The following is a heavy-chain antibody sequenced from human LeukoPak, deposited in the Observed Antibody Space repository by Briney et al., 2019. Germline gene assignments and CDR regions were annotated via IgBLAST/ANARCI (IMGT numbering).Heavy chain of an antibody. Sequence: GSLGLSCAASGFPFITYAMTWLRQAPGKGLEWVSALNYNGGNTYYADSVKGRFTISRDNSENMLYLQMNSLRAEDTAIYYCAQISVDTSRNRWADFDSWGQGSLVTVSS. CDR2: LNYNGGNT. D-gene: IGHD5-18*01. CDR3: AQISVDTSRNRWADFDS. CDR1: GFPFITYA. V-gene: IGHV3-23*01. J-gene: IGHJ4*02.